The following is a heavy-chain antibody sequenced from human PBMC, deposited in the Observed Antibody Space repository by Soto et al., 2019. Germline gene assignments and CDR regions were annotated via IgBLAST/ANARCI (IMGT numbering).Heavy chain of an antibody. V-gene: IGHV3-15*07. D-gene: IGHD1-26*01. Sequence: GGSLRLSCAASGFTFSNAWMNWVRQAPGKGLEWVGRIKSKTDGGTTDYAAPVKGRFTISRHDSKNTLYLQMNSLKTEDTAVYYCTTRQPTLVGATIRSRGLSAGVIIDYWGQGTLVTVSS. J-gene: IGHJ4*02. CDR3: TTRQPTLVGATIRSRGLSAGVIIDY. CDR1: GFTFSNAW. CDR2: IKSKTDGGTT.